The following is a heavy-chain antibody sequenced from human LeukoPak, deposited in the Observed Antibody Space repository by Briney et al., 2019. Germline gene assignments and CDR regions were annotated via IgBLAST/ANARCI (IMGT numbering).Heavy chain of an antibody. V-gene: IGHV1-8*01. J-gene: IGHJ3*02. CDR1: GYTFTSYD. Sequence: GASVKVSCKASGYTFTSYDINWVRQATGQGLEWMGWMNPNSGNTGYAQKFQGRVTMTRNTSISTAYMELSRLRSEDTAVYYCARGRFGHYYDSSGKALGYAFDIWGQGTMVTVSS. D-gene: IGHD3-22*01. CDR2: MNPNSGNT. CDR3: ARGRFGHYYDSSGKALGYAFDI.